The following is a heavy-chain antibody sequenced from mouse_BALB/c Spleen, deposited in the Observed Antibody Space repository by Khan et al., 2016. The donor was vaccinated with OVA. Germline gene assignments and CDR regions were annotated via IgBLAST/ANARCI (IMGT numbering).Heavy chain of an antibody. J-gene: IGHJ2*01. D-gene: IGHD1-1*01. CDR2: TNPTNGRT. CDR3: ARIKKIVATTCDY. CDR1: GYTFTSYW. V-gene: IGHV1S81*02. Sequence: VQLQQSGAELVKAGASVKMSCKASGYTFTSYWMHWVKQRLGQGLEWFAETNPTNGRTYYNEKFKSKATLTVDKSSSTAYMLLSGPTFEDSAVYYYARIKKIVATTCDYWGQGTTLTVSS.